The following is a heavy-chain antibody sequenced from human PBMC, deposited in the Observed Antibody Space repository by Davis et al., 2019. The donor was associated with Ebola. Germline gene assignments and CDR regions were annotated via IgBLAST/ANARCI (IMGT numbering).Heavy chain of an antibody. D-gene: IGHD6-19*01. V-gene: IGHV1-3*01. Sequence: ASVKVSCKASGFTLANYAIHWVRQAPGQRLEWMGWVHGGNGNTKYSQRFQGRVTITTDTSASTAYLDLTSLRSDDTAVFYCARASFGYNSGWYADYWGPGSLVAVSS. CDR3: ARASFGYNSGWYADY. CDR1: GFTLANYA. CDR2: VHGGNGNT. J-gene: IGHJ4*02.